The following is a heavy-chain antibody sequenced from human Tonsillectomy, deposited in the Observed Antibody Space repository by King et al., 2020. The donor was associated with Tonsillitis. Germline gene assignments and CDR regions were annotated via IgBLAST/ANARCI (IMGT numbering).Heavy chain of an antibody. Sequence: QLQESGPGLVKPSETLSLTCTVSGGSISSSSYYWGWIRQPPGKGVEWIGSIYYSGSTYYNPSLKTRVTISVDTSKNQFSLQLSSVTAADAAVYYCARNPYYYVSGSSSDIDYWGQGTLVTVSS. V-gene: IGHV4-39*01. J-gene: IGHJ4*02. CDR2: IYYSGST. CDR3: ARNPYYYVSGSSSDIDY. D-gene: IGHD3-10*01. CDR1: GGSISSSSYY.